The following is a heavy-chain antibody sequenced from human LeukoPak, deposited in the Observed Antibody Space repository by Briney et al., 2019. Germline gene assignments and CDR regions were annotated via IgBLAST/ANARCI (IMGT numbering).Heavy chain of an antibody. V-gene: IGHV3-73*01. J-gene: IGHJ4*02. CDR3: TSRYYYDSSGYYLDDY. D-gene: IGHD3-22*01. Sequence: GGSLRLSCAASGFTFSGSAMHWVRQASGKGLGWVGRIRSKANSYATAYAASVKGRFTISSDDSKNTAYLQMNSLKTEDTAVYYCTSRYYYDSSGYYLDDYWGQGTLVTVSS. CDR1: GFTFSGSA. CDR2: IRSKANSYAT.